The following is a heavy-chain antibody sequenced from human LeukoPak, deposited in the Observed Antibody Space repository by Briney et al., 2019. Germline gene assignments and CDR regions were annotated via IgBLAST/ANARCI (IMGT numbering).Heavy chain of an antibody. CDR2: IYYSGST. D-gene: IGHD3-22*01. V-gene: IGHV4-59*01. CDR1: GGPISRYY. J-gene: IGHJ4*02. CDR3: ARSPGYYYDSSGYFGY. Sequence: PSETLSLTCTVSGGPISRYYWSWLRQPPGKGLEGIGYIYYSGSTNYNPFLKSRVTISVDTSKNQFSLKLSSVTAADTAVYYCARSPGYYYDSSGYFGYWGQGTLVTVSS.